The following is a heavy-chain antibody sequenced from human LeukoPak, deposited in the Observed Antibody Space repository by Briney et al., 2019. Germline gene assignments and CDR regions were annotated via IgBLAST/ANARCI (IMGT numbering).Heavy chain of an antibody. CDR1: PGITFSDYW. D-gene: IGHD6-19*01. Sequence: GGSLRLSCAASPGITFSDYWMNWVCQAPGKGLEWVAIIRQDGREKLYLDSVKGRFTISRDNAKSSVYLQINSLRAEDTAVYYCVGGIGWQPDYWGQGTLVTVSS. CDR2: IRQDGREK. J-gene: IGHJ4*02. V-gene: IGHV3-7*03. CDR3: VGGIGWQPDY.